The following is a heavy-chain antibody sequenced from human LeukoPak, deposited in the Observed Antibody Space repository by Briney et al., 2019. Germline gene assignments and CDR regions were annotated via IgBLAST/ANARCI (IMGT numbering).Heavy chain of an antibody. Sequence: RASVKVSCKASGYTFTSYGISWVRQAPGQGLEWMGWISAYNGNTNYAQKLQGRVTMTTDTSTSTAYMELRSLRSDDTAVYYCARDIRRYDILTGDDDFDYWGQGTLVTVSS. CDR2: ISAYNGNT. CDR1: GYTFTSYG. D-gene: IGHD3-9*01. V-gene: IGHV1-18*01. J-gene: IGHJ4*02. CDR3: ARDIRRYDILTGDDDFDY.